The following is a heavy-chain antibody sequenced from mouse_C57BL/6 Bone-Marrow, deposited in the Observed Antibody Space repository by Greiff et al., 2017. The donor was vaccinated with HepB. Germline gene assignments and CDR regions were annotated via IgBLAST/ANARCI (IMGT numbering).Heavy chain of an antibody. Sequence: EVMLVESGGGLVQPGGSLKLSCAASGFTFSDYYMYWVRQTPEKRLEWVAYISNGGGSTYYPDTVKGRFTISRDNAKNTLYLQMSRLKSEDTAMYYCARRYYSNYGESWGQGTLVTVSA. CDR1: GFTFSDYY. CDR3: ARRYYSNYGES. D-gene: IGHD2-5*01. J-gene: IGHJ3*01. CDR2: ISNGGGST. V-gene: IGHV5-12*01.